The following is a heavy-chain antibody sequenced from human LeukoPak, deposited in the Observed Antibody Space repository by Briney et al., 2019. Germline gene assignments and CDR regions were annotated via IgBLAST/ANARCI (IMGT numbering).Heavy chain of an antibody. D-gene: IGHD6-25*01. J-gene: IGHJ5*02. CDR3: ARQGDSSGYWFDP. CDR2: IYNTGST. CDR1: GGSISNYY. Sequence: SETLSLTCTVSGGSISNYYWSWIRQSPGKGLEWIGYIYNTGSTSYNPSLKSRVTISVDTSKNRFSLKLSSVTAADTAVYYCARQGDSSGYWFDPWGQGILVIVSS. V-gene: IGHV4-59*08.